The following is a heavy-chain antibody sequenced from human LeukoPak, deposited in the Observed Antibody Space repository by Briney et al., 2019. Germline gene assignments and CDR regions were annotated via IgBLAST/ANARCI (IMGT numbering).Heavy chain of an antibody. D-gene: IGHD6-13*01. J-gene: IGHJ1*01. V-gene: IGHV4-39*07. Sequence: SETLSLTCTVSGGSISSSSYYWGWIRQPPGKGLEWIGNIHHSGSTYYNPSLKSRVTISVDTSKNQLSLKLSSVTAADTAVYYCARVAAGIGFFQHWGQGTLVTVSS. CDR1: GGSISSSSYY. CDR3: ARVAAGIGFFQH. CDR2: IHHSGST.